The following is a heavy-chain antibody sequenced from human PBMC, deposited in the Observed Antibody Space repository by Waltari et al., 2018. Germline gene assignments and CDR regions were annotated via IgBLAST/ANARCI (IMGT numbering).Heavy chain of an antibody. J-gene: IGHJ6*02. CDR1: GFIFSNYA. D-gene: IGHD6-25*01. Sequence: EVQLLESGGDLVQPGGSLRLSCAATGFIFSNYAMSWVRQAPGKGLEGVPTFSGRGGTKDYRDAGKGRFTITRDNSTNTLYLQMRSLGAEDAAVYDCARYCSGTTCSDGHLYGMGVWGQGTTVTVSS. CDR2: FSGRGGTK. CDR3: ARYCSGTTCSDGHLYGMGV. V-gene: IGHV3-23*01.